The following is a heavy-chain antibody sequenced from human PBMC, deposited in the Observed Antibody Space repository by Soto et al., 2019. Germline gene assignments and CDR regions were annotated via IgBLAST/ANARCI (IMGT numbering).Heavy chain of an antibody. J-gene: IGHJ6*02. CDR2: IYYSGST. CDR1: GGSVSSGSYY. Sequence: SETLSLTCTVSGGSVSSGSYYWSWIRQPPGKGLEWIGYIYYSGSTNYNPSLKSRVTISVDTSKNQFSLKLSSVTAADTAVYYCARARYSSSSILQSESDYYYGMDVWGQGTTVTVSS. D-gene: IGHD6-13*01. V-gene: IGHV4-61*01. CDR3: ARARYSSSSILQSESDYYYGMDV.